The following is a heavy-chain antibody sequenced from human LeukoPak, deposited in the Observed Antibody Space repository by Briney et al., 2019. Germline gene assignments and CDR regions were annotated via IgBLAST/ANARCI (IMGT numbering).Heavy chain of an antibody. CDR1: GGTYSSYA. V-gene: IGHV1-69*05. CDR2: IIPIFGTA. CDR3: AREWYYYDSSGSENYYFDY. Sequence: GASVKVSCKASGGTYSSYAISWVRQAPGQRLEWMGRIIPIFGTANYAQKFQGKVTITTGESTNTAYMELSSLRSEDTAVYYCAREWYYYDSSGSENYYFDYWGQGTLVTVSS. J-gene: IGHJ4*02. D-gene: IGHD3-22*01.